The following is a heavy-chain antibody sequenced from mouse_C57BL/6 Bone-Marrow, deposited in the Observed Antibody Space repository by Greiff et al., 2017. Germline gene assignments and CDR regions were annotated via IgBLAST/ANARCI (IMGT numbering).Heavy chain of an antibody. CDR2: ISSGGDYI. V-gene: IGHV5-9-1*02. Sequence: EVKLVESGEGLVKPGGSLKLSCAASGFTFSSYAMSWVRQTPEKRLEWVAYISSGGDYIYYADTVKGRFTISRDNARNTLYLQMSSLKSVDTAMYYCTCDYYGSSWYFDVWGTGTTVTVSS. CDR1: GFTFSSYA. D-gene: IGHD1-1*01. J-gene: IGHJ1*03. CDR3: TCDYYGSSWYFDV.